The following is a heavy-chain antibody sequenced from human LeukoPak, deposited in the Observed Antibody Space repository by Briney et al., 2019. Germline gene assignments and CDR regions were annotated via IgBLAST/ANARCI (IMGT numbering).Heavy chain of an antibody. J-gene: IGHJ3*02. Sequence: GESLKISCKGSGYSFTSYWIGWVRQMPGKGLEWMGIIYPGDSDTRYSPSFQGQVTISADKSISTAYLQWSSLRASDTAMYYCARRSSGWYRAFDIWGQGTMVTVSS. D-gene: IGHD6-19*01. CDR2: IYPGDSDT. CDR3: ARRSSGWYRAFDI. CDR1: GYSFTSYW. V-gene: IGHV5-51*01.